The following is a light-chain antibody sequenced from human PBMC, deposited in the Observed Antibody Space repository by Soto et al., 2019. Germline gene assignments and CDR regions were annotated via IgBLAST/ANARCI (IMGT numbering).Light chain of an antibody. CDR2: QDN. Sequence: SSELTQPPSVSVSPGQTASITCSGDKLGEKYACWYQQKPGQSPVLVIYQDNKRPSGIPERFSGSNSGDTATLTISGTQAMDEADYYCQAWDSSSVVFGGGTKVTVL. CDR1: KLGEKY. V-gene: IGLV3-1*01. J-gene: IGLJ2*01. CDR3: QAWDSSSVV.